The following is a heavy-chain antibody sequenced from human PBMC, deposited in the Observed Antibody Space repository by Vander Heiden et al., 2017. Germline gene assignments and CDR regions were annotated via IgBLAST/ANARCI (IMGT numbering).Heavy chain of an antibody. CDR2: ISAYNGNT. CDR3: ARDSLYYYDSSGYYFNDAFDI. J-gene: IGHJ3*02. D-gene: IGHD3-22*01. CDR1: GYTFTSYG. V-gene: IGHV1-18*01. Sequence: QVQLVQSGAEVKKPGASVKVSCMASGYTFTSYGISWVRQAPGQGLEWMGWISAYNGNTNYAQKLQGRVTMTTDTSTSTAYMELRSLRSDDTAVYYCARDSLYYYDSSGYYFNDAFDIWGQGTMVTVSS.